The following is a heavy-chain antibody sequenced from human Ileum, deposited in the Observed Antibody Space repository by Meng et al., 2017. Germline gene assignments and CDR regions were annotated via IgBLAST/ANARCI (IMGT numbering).Heavy chain of an antibody. CDR1: GFSLNTDEMR. CDR3: ARTVYLIVFDY. V-gene: IGHV2-70*04. CDR2: IDWSGSK. J-gene: IGHJ4*02. D-gene: IGHD2-21*01. Sequence: SGPTLVKSTQTLTLTCTASGFSLNTDEMRVSWIRQAPGKALEWLARIDWSGSKLYKTSLEARLTISKDTAKSQVVLTMTNMDPVYTATYYCARTVYLIVFDYWGPGTLVTVSS.